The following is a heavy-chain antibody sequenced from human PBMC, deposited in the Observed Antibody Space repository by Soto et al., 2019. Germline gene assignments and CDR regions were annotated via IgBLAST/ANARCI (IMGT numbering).Heavy chain of an antibody. CDR1: GFTFSSYA. V-gene: IGHV3-30-3*01. CDR2: ISYDGSNK. CDR3: ARDRSVTQQDYYYYYGMDV. D-gene: IGHD4-17*01. J-gene: IGHJ6*02. Sequence: GGSLRLSCAASGFTFSSYAMHWVRQAPGKGLEWVAVISYDGSNKYYADSVKGRFTISRDNSKSTLYLQMNSLRAEDTAVYYCARDRSVTQQDYYYYYGMDVWGQGTTVTVSS.